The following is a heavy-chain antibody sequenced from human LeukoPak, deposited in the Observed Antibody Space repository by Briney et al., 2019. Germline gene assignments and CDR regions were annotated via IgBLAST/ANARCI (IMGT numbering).Heavy chain of an antibody. CDR1: GGSISSSNW. J-gene: IGHJ6*02. CDR3: ARDSGATHYYGMDV. V-gene: IGHV4-4*02. CDR2: IYHSGST. D-gene: IGHD2-15*01. Sequence: SETLSLTCAVSGGSISSSNWWSWVRQPPGKGLEWIGEIYHSGSTNYNPSLKSRVTISVDKSKNQFSLKLSSVTAADTAVYYCARDSGATHYYGMDVWGQGTLVTVSS.